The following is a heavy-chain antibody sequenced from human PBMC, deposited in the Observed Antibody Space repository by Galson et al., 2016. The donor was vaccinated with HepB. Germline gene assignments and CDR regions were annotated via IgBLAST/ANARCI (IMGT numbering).Heavy chain of an antibody. V-gene: IGHV1-18*01. CDR1: GYSFTSYG. CDR2: ISAYSANK. CDR3: ARDYSSGWYGY. Sequence: SVKVSCKASGYSFTSYGISWVRQAPGQGLERMGWISAYSANKNYAQKVQGRITMTTDSSTSTAYMELRNLTSDDTAVYFCARDYSSGWYGYWGQGTLVTVSS. J-gene: IGHJ4*02. D-gene: IGHD6-19*01.